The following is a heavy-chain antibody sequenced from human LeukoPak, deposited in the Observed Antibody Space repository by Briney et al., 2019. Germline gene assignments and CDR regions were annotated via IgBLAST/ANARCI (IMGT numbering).Heavy chain of an antibody. J-gene: IGHJ4*02. CDR2: ISSGSTYI. CDR3: STYSSGWYEECYFDY. V-gene: IGHV3-21*01. D-gene: IGHD6-19*01. Sequence: GGSLRLSCAASGFTFSSYSINWVRQAPGKGLEWVSSISSGSTYIYYADSVKGRFTISRDNAKNSLYLQMNSLRAEDTAVYYCSTYSSGWYEECYFDYWGQGTLVTVSS. CDR1: GFTFSSYS.